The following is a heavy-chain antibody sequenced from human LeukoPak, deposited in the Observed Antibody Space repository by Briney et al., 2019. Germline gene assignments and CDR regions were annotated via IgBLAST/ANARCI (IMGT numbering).Heavy chain of an antibody. D-gene: IGHD3-9*01. CDR3: ARISLTGYAPISGYFDY. CDR1: GGSISSSNW. J-gene: IGHJ4*02. V-gene: IGHV4-4*02. CDR2: INHSGGST. Sequence: SGTLSLTCAVSGGSISSSNWWSWVRQPPGKGLEWIGEINHSGGSTNYNPSLKSRVTISVDTSKNQFSLKLTSVTAADTAVYYCARISLTGYAPISGYFDYWGQGTLVTVSS.